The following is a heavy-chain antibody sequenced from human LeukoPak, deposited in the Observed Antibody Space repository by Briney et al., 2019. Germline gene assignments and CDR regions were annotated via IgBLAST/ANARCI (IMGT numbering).Heavy chain of an antibody. CDR1: GFTFGSYA. CDR2: ISGSGGST. CDR3: AKIPYYDFWSGYSYYYYMDV. Sequence: GGSLRLSCAASGFTFGSYAMNWVRQAPGKGLEWVSVISGSGGSTYYADSVKGRFTISRDNSKNTLYLQMNSLRAEDTAVYYCAKIPYYDFWSGYSYYYYMDVWGKGTTVTVSS. J-gene: IGHJ6*03. D-gene: IGHD3-3*01. V-gene: IGHV3-23*01.